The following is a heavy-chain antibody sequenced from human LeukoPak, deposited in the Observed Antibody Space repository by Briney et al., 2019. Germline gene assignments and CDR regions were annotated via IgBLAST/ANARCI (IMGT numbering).Heavy chain of an antibody. J-gene: IGHJ5*02. CDR3: ARGVVVVAATSRHWFDP. CDR1: GGSFSGYY. V-gene: IGHV4-34*01. D-gene: IGHD2-15*01. Sequence: SETLSLTCAVYGGSFSGYYWSWIRQPPGKGLEWIGEINHSGSTNYNPSLKSRVTMSVDTSKNQFSLKLSSVTAADTAVYYCARGVVVVAATSRHWFDPWGQGTLVTVSS. CDR2: INHSGST.